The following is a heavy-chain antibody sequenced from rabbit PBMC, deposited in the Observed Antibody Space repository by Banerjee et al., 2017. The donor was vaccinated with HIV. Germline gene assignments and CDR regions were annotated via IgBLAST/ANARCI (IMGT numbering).Heavy chain of an antibody. CDR1: GFDFSSNA. Sequence: QSLEESGGDLVKPGASLTLTCIASGFDFSSNAMCWVRQAPGKGLEWIGCISAGSSGSTYYASWAKGRFTISKTSSTTVTLQMTSLTAADTATYFCARSGSNSTAYYNLWGQGTLVTVS. CDR3: ARSGSNSTAYYNL. J-gene: IGHJ4*01. D-gene: IGHD1-1*01. CDR2: ISAGSSGST. V-gene: IGHV1S40*01.